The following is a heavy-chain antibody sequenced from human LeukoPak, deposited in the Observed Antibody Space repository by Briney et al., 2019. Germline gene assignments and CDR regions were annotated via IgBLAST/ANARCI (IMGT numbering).Heavy chain of an antibody. CDR1: GYTFTSYG. CDR3: ARDPDSSGYYSPGTA. Sequence: ASVKVSCKASGYTFTSYGISWVRQAPGQGLEWMGWINPNSGGTNYAQKFQGRVTMTRDTSISTAYMELSRLRSDDTAMYYCARDPDSSGYYSPGTAWGQGTLVTVSS. J-gene: IGHJ5*02. V-gene: IGHV1-2*02. D-gene: IGHD3-22*01. CDR2: INPNSGGT.